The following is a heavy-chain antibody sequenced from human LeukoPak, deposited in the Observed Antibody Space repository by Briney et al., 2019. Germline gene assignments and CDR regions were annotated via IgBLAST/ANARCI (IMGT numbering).Heavy chain of an antibody. V-gene: IGHV4-39*01. Sequence: SETLSLTCTVSGGSISSSSYYWGWIRQPPGKGLEGIGSIYYSGSTYYNPSLKSRVTISVDTSKNQFSLKLSSVTAADTAVYYCASTVEYSSSSADYWGQGTLVTVSS. D-gene: IGHD6-6*01. CDR3: ASTVEYSSSSADY. J-gene: IGHJ4*02. CDR1: GGSISSSSYY. CDR2: IYYSGST.